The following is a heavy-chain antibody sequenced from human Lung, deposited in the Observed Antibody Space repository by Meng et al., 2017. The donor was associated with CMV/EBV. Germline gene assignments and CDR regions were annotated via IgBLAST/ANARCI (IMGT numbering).Heavy chain of an antibody. J-gene: IGHJ4*02. V-gene: IGHV3-30*02. Sequence: GESXKISXAASGFTFSSYGMHWVRQAPGKGLEWVAFIRYDGGNNYYADSVKGRFTISRDNSKNTLYLQMNSLRAEDTAVYYCAKGKTAIAAAGPLDYWGQGXLVTVSS. D-gene: IGHD6-13*01. CDR2: IRYDGGNN. CDR3: AKGKTAIAAAGPLDY. CDR1: GFTFSSYG.